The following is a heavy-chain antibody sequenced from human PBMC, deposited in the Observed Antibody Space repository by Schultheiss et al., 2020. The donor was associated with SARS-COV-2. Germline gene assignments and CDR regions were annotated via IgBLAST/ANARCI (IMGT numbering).Heavy chain of an antibody. CDR3: ARLEVVVAAPLLDYYYYGMDV. Sequence: ASVKVSCKASGYTFTKYFTQWVRQGPGQGLEWMGWMNPNSGNTGYAQKFQGRVTMTRNTSISTAYMELSSLRSEDTAVYYCARLEVVVAAPLLDYYYYGMDVWGQGTTVTVSS. J-gene: IGHJ6*02. D-gene: IGHD2-15*01. CDR2: MNPNSGNT. V-gene: IGHV1-8*01. CDR1: GYTFTKYF.